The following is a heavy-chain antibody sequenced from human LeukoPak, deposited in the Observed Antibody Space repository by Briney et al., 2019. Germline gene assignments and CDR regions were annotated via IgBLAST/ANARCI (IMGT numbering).Heavy chain of an antibody. J-gene: IGHJ4*02. CDR2: IYYSGST. Sequence: SETLSLTCAVYGGSFSGYYWSWIRQPPGKGLEWIGSIYYSGSTYYNPSLKSRVTISVDTSKNQFSLKLSSVTAADTAVYYCARGGYSYGLYYFDYWGQGTLVTVSS. V-gene: IGHV4-34*01. CDR3: ARGGYSYGLYYFDY. D-gene: IGHD5-18*01. CDR1: GGSFSGYY.